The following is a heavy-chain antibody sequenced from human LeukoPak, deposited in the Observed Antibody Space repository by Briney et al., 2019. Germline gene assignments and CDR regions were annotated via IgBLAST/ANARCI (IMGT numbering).Heavy chain of an antibody. CDR1: GFTFSSYG. CDR2: IRYDGSNK. J-gene: IGHJ4*02. D-gene: IGHD6-13*01. CDR3: AKDLRVPAAGTKIDY. V-gene: IGHV3-30*02. Sequence: GGSLRLSCAASGFTFSSYGMPWVRQAPGKGLEWVAFIRYDGSNKYYADSVKGRFTISRDNSKDTLYLQMNSLRAEDTAVYYCAKDLRVPAAGTKIDYWGQGTLVTVSS.